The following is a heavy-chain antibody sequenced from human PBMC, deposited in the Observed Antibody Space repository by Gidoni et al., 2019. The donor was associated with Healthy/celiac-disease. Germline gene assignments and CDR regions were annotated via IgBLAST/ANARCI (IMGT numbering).Heavy chain of an antibody. CDR3: ARASDYFDY. D-gene: IGHD2-2*01. J-gene: IGHJ4*02. V-gene: IGHV4-34*01. CDR2: INHSGST. CDR1: GGSFSGYY. Sequence: QVQLQQWGAGLLKPSETLSLTCAVYGGSFSGYYWSWIRQPPGKGLEWIGEINHSGSTNYNPSLKSRVNISVDTSKNQFSLKLRSVTAADTAVYYCARASDYFDYWGQGTLVTVSS.